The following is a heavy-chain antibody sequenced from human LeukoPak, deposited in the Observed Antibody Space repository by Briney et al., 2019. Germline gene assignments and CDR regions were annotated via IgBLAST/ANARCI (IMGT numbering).Heavy chain of an antibody. D-gene: IGHD6-13*01. J-gene: IGHJ1*01. CDR3: AKDRHIAAAGIGYFQH. V-gene: IGHV3-30*18. CDR1: GFTFSSYG. CDR2: ISYDGSNK. Sequence: GGSLRLSCAASGFTFSSYGMHWVRQAPGKGLEWVAVISYDGSNKYYADSVKGRFTISRDNSKSTLYLQMNSLRAEDTAVYYCAKDRHIAAAGIGYFQHWGQGTLVTVSS.